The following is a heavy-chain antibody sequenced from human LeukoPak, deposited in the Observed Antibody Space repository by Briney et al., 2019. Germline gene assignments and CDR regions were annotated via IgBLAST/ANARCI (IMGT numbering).Heavy chain of an antibody. CDR2: VSHSGTT. D-gene: IGHD3-22*01. J-gene: IGHJ5*02. Sequence: SETLSPTCEVNNGSFSGYYWTWIRQSPGKGLEGIGEVSHSGTTNYNPSLKSRLTVSIDESKNHLSLTLTSVAAADTAVYFCARGGGNYYFFSDRGRLDLWGQGTLVTVSS. CDR3: ARGGGNYYFFSDRGRLDL. V-gene: IGHV4-34*01. CDR1: NGSFSGYY.